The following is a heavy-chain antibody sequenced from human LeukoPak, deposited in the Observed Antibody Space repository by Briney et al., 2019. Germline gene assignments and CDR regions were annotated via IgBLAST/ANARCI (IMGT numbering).Heavy chain of an antibody. CDR1: GGSISSYY. Sequence: SETLSLTCTVSGGSISSYYWSWTRQPPGKGLEWIGYIYYSGSTNYNPSLKSRVTISVDTSKNQFSLKLSSVTAADTAVYYCARATWRLPGYCSGGSCYSHAFDIWGQGTMVTVSS. J-gene: IGHJ3*02. D-gene: IGHD2-15*01. CDR3: ARATWRLPGYCSGGSCYSHAFDI. CDR2: IYYSGST. V-gene: IGHV4-59*01.